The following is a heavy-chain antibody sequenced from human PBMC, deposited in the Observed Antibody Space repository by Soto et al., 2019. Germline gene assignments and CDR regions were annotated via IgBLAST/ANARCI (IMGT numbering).Heavy chain of an antibody. CDR1: GDAFQSYA. CDR3: ARDPTNDYGDDTFDY. CDR2: IIPSYDRT. D-gene: IGHD4-17*01. V-gene: IGHV1-69*06. J-gene: IGHJ4*02. Sequence: QVLLLQSGSEVKKPGSSVKVSCKASGDAFQSYAIHWVRQAPGQGREYMGRIIPSYDRTKYAQEFQGRLTVTADMYTSPVYMELSSRRSEDTAVYYCARDPTNDYGDDTFDYWGQGPKVIVSS.